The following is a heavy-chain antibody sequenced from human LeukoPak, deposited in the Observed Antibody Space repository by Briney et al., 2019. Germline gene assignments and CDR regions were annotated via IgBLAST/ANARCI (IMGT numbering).Heavy chain of an antibody. CDR3: SGESGAFCPFGY. V-gene: IGHV4-4*02. CDR1: GGSISSTNW. CDR2: VSLTGET. Sequence: SETLSLTCGVSGGSISSTNWWSWVRQPPGQGLEWIGEVSLTGETNYNPSLNGRVTMSLDGSRNQLSLTLTSVTAADTAIYYCSGESGAFCPFGYWGQGTLVIVPP. J-gene: IGHJ4*02. D-gene: IGHD1-26*01.